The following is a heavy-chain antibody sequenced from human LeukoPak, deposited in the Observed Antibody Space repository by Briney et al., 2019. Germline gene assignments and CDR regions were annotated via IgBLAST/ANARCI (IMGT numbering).Heavy chain of an antibody. CDR3: AKGVYYGSDNFDY. CDR1: GFTFSNFA. D-gene: IGHD3-10*01. J-gene: IGHJ4*02. Sequence: GGSLRLSCAVSGFTFSNFAMYWVRQAPGKGLEWVSGITGSEGGTYYADSVKARFIISRDNSKDTLYLQMHSLRAEDTAVYYCAKGVYYGSDNFDYWGQGTLVTVSS. CDR2: ITGSEGGT. V-gene: IGHV3-23*01.